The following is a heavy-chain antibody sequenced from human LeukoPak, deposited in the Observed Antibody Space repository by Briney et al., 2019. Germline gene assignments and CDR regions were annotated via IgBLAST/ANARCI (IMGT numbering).Heavy chain of an antibody. CDR1: GFTFSSYE. Sequence: GGSLRLSGAASGFTFSSYEMNWVRQAPGKGLEWVSYISSSGSTIYYADSVKGRFTISRDNAKNSLYLQMNSLRAEDTAVYYCARVAELRGMDVWGQGTTVTVSS. CDR2: ISSSGSTI. V-gene: IGHV3-48*03. D-gene: IGHD1-26*01. CDR3: ARVAELRGMDV. J-gene: IGHJ6*02.